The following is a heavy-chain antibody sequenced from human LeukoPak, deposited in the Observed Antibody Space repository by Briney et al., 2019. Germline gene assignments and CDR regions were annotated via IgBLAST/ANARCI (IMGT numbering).Heavy chain of an antibody. D-gene: IGHD2-8*01. Sequence: SETLSLTCAVYGGSFSGYYWSWIRQPPGKGLEWIGEINHSGSTNYNPSLKSRVTISVDTSKNQFSLKLSSVTAADTAVYYCARGPPVFYYWGQGTLVTVSS. CDR2: INHSGST. CDR1: GGSFSGYY. J-gene: IGHJ4*02. CDR3: ARGPPVFYY. V-gene: IGHV4-34*01.